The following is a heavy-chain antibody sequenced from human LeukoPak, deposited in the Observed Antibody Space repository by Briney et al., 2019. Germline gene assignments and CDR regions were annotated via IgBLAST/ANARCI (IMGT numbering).Heavy chain of an antibody. J-gene: IGHJ3*02. CDR3: ARTGWVTFDAFDI. CDR2: IYYSGST. D-gene: IGHD4-23*01. V-gene: IGHV4-59*01. CDR1: GGSISSYY. Sequence: PSETLSLTCTVSGGSISSYYWSWIRQPPGKGLEWIGYIYYSGSTNYNPSLKSRVTISVDTSKNQFSLKLSSVTAADTAVYYCARTGWVTFDAFDIWGQGTMVTVSS.